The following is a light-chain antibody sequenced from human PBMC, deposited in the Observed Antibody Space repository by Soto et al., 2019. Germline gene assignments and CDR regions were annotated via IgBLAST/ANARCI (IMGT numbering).Light chain of an antibody. CDR2: DAS. CDR3: QQYGSSGT. J-gene: IGKJ1*01. V-gene: IGKV3-11*01. Sequence: SGLPQSPSTLSLSPGERSTLSCRASQSVSSYLAWYQQKPGQAPRLLIYDASNRATGIPARFSGSGSGTDFTLTISRLEPEDFAVYYCQQYGSSGTFGQGTKVDI. CDR1: QSVSSY.